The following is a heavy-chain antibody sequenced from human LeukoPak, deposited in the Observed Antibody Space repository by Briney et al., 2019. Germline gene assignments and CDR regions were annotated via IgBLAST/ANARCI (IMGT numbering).Heavy chain of an antibody. V-gene: IGHV3-21*04. CDR2: ISSSSSYI. CDR3: AKLVPS. Sequence: GGSLRLSCAASGFTFSSYSMNWVRQAPGKGLEWVSFISSSSSYIYYADLVKGRFTISRDNSKNTLSLQMNSLRAEDTAVYYCAKLVPSWGQGTLVTVSS. D-gene: IGHD6-13*01. J-gene: IGHJ5*02. CDR1: GFTFSSYS.